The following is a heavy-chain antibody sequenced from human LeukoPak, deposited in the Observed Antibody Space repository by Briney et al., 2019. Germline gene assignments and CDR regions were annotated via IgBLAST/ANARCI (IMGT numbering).Heavy chain of an antibody. D-gene: IGHD3-16*01. CDR2: IYYSGST. J-gene: IGHJ4*02. CDR1: GGSISSYY. Sequence: PSETLSLTCTVSGGSISSYYWSWIRQPPGKGLEWIGYIYYSGSTNYNPSLKSRVTISVDTSKNQFSLKPSSVTAADTAVYYCARGGATGGLVDYWGQGTLVTVSS. V-gene: IGHV4-59*01. CDR3: ARGGATGGLVDY.